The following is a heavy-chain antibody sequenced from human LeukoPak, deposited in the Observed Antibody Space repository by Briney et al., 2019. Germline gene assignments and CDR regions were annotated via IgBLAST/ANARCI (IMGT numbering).Heavy chain of an antibody. Sequence: ASVKVSCKASGYTITGYYMHWVRQAPGQGLEWMGWINPNSGGTNYAQKFQGRVTMTRDTSISTAYMELSRLRSDDTAVYYCARAITMVRGVTDYWGQGTLVTVSS. J-gene: IGHJ4*02. CDR2: INPNSGGT. CDR3: ARAITMVRGVTDY. CDR1: GYTITGYY. D-gene: IGHD3-10*01. V-gene: IGHV1-2*02.